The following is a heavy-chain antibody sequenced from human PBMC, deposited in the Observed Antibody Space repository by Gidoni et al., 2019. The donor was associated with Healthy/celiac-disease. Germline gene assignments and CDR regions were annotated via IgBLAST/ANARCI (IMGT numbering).Heavy chain of an antibody. CDR1: GFTFSSYA. D-gene: IGHD6-6*01. J-gene: IGHJ4*02. Sequence: QVQLVESGGGVVQPGRSLRLPCASSGFTFSSYAMHWVRQAPAKGLVWVAVIWYDGSNKYYADSVKGRFTISRDNSKNTLYLQMNSLRAEDTAVYYCARDPLLTVEYSSSSGFDYWGQGTLVTVSS. CDR2: IWYDGSNK. V-gene: IGHV3-33*01. CDR3: ARDPLLTVEYSSSSGFDY.